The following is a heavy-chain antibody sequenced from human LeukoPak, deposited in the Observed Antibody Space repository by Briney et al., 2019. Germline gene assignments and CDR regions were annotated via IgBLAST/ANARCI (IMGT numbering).Heavy chain of an antibody. CDR2: IRYDGSNK. D-gene: IGHD4-17*01. J-gene: IGHJ4*02. V-gene: IGHV3-30*02. CDR3: AKREIPYGDQYYFDY. Sequence: PGGSLRLSCAASGFTFRSYGMHWVRQAPGKGLEWVAFIRYDGSNKYYADSVKGRFTISRDNSKNTLYLQMNSLRAEDTAVYYCAKREIPYGDQYYFDYWGQGTLVTVSS. CDR1: GFTFRSYG.